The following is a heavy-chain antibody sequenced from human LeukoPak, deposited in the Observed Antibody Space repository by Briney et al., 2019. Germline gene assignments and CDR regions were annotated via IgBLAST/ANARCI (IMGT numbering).Heavy chain of an antibody. CDR3: ARVEGRGFSYGHLDY. Sequence: GGSLRLSCAASGFTFSSYEMNWVRQAPGKGLEWVSYISSSGSTRYYADSVKGRFTISRDNAKKSLYLQMNSLRAEDTAVYYCARVEGRGFSYGHLDYWGQGTLVTVSS. CDR2: ISSSGSTR. CDR1: GFTFSSYE. D-gene: IGHD5-18*01. J-gene: IGHJ4*02. V-gene: IGHV3-48*03.